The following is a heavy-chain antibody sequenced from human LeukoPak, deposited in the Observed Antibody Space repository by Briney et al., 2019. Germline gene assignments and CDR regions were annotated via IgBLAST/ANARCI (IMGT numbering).Heavy chain of an antibody. J-gene: IGHJ4*02. CDR3: ARIDGSDDY. CDR1: GFIVSSKY. CDR2: IYSGGTT. Sequence: PGGSLRLSCAASGFIVSSKYMSWVRQAPGKGLEWVSVIYSGGTTYYSDSVRGRFTISRDNSKNTLYLQMNSLTADDTAVYYCARIDGSDDYWGQGTLVTVSS. V-gene: IGHV3-53*01. D-gene: IGHD5-24*01.